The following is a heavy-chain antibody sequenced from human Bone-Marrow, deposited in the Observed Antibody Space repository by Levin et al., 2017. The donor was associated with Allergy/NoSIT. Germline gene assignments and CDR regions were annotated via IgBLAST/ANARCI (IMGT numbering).Heavy chain of an antibody. CDR2: TYHSGRT. Sequence: SQTLSLTCTVSGDSVTSGSYYWTWIRQPPGKGLEWIGNTYHSGRTNYNPSLKSRVTILLDTSNNQFSLKVRSLTAADTAVYYCARVWELVGYYYYGMDVWGLGTTVTVSS. CDR3: ARVWELVGYYYYGMDV. CDR1: GDSVTSGSYY. V-gene: IGHV4-61*01. D-gene: IGHD1-26*01. J-gene: IGHJ6*02.